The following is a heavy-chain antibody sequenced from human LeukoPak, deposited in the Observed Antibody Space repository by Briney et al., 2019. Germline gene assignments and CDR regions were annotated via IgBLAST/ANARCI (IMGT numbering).Heavy chain of an antibody. CDR1: GFTFSTYT. V-gene: IGHV3-23*01. Sequence: GGSLRLSCAASGFTFSTYTMYWVRHPPGKRLEWVSIIGSSGGGIHYADSVKGRFTISRDNSKNALYLQMNSLRVEDTAVYYCAIDPNWGTHSWGQGVLVTVSS. CDR3: AIDPNWGTHS. J-gene: IGHJ4*02. D-gene: IGHD7-27*01. CDR2: IGSSGGGI.